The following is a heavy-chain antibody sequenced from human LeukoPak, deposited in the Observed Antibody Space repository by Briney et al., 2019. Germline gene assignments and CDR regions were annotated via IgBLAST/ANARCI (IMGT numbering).Heavy chain of an antibody. J-gene: IGHJ4*02. D-gene: IGHD6-13*01. V-gene: IGHV4-31*03. CDR3: ARDGRRYSSSWYYFDY. Sequence: PSQTLSLTCTVSGGSISSGGYYWSWIRQHPGKGLEWIGYIYYSGSTYYNPSLKSRVTISVDTSKNQFSLKLSSVTAADTAVYYCARDGRRYSSSWYYFDYWGQGTLATVSS. CDR2: IYYSGST. CDR1: GGSISSGGYY.